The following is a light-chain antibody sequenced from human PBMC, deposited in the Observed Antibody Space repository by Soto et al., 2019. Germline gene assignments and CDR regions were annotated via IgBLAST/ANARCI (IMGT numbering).Light chain of an antibody. CDR1: SSNIGAGYD. V-gene: IGLV1-40*01. J-gene: IGLJ2*01. CDR3: QSYDSSLSGSGVV. Sequence: QSVLTQPPSVSGAPGQRVTISCTGSSSNIGAGYDVHGYQQLPGTAPKLLIYGNSKRPSGVPDRFSGSKSGTSASLAITGLQAEDEADYDCQSYDSSLSGSGVVFGGGTKLTVL. CDR2: GNS.